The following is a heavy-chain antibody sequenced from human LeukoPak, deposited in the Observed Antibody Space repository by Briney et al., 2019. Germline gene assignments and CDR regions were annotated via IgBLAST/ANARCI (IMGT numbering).Heavy chain of an antibody. CDR3: ARGLGTYRGKDFLNWFDP. J-gene: IGHJ5*02. Sequence: GASVKVSCKASGYSFTNYDINWVRQAAGQGLEWMGWVNPNNGDAGLSQKFQGRVTLTSNTSLTTAYMEPTSLTSEDTAVYYCARGLGTYRGKDFLNWFDPWGQGTLVTVSS. CDR1: GYSFTNYD. CDR2: VNPNNGDA. V-gene: IGHV1-8*02. D-gene: IGHD1-14*01.